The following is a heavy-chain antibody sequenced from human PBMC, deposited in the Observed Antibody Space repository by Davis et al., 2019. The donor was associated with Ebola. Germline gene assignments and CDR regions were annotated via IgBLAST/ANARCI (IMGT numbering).Heavy chain of an antibody. Sequence: GGSLRLSCAASGFTFSSYAMHWVRQAPGKGLEWVSFISTSGNHINYADSVKGRFTISRDNAKNSLYLEMNSLGAEDTAVYYCARSGYSGYDFYFDYWGQGTLVTVSS. D-gene: IGHD5-12*01. CDR2: ISTSGNHI. J-gene: IGHJ4*02. V-gene: IGHV3-21*04. CDR3: ARSGYSGYDFYFDY. CDR1: GFTFSSYA.